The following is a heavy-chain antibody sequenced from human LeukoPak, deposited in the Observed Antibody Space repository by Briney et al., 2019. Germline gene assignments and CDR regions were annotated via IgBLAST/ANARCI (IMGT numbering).Heavy chain of an antibody. CDR2: IWYDGSNK. D-gene: IGHD6-19*01. J-gene: IGHJ4*02. Sequence: GGSLRLSCAAPGFTFSSYGMHWVRQAPGKGLEWVAVIWYDGSNKYYADSVKGRFTISRDNSKNTLYLQMNGLRAEDTAVYYCAKEGIAVAGTVLGLFDYWGQGTLVTVSS. V-gene: IGHV3-33*06. CDR1: GFTFSSYG. CDR3: AKEGIAVAGTVLGLFDY.